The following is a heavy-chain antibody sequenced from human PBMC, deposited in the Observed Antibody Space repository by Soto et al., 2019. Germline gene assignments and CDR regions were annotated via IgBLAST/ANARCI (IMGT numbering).Heavy chain of an antibody. J-gene: IGHJ3*02. CDR1: GFTLTSSA. Sequence: SVKVSCKASGFTLTSSAMQWVRQARGQRLEWIGWIVVGSGNTNYAQKFQERVTITRDMSTSTAYMELSSLRSEDTAVYYCVAAKLVGLSLAFDIWGQGTMVTVSS. CDR2: IVVGSGNT. D-gene: IGHD6-13*01. CDR3: VAAKLVGLSLAFDI. V-gene: IGHV1-58*02.